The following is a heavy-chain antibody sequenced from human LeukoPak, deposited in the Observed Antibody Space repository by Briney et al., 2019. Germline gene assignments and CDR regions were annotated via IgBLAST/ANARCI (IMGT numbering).Heavy chain of an antibody. D-gene: IGHD3-10*01. CDR1: GFTFSSYS. Sequence: GGSLRLSCAASGFTFSSYSMNWVRQAPGKGLEWVSAISGSGGSTYYADSVKGRFTISRDNSKNTLYLQMNSLRAEDTAVYYCAKDRFGELPPYYFDYWGQGTLVTVSS. CDR2: ISGSGGST. CDR3: AKDRFGELPPYYFDY. V-gene: IGHV3-23*01. J-gene: IGHJ4*02.